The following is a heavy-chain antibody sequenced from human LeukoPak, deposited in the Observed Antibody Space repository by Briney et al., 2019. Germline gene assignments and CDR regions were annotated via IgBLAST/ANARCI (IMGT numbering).Heavy chain of an antibody. CDR1: GGSISNSSYY. D-gene: IGHD2-15*01. J-gene: IGHJ4*02. CDR3: ARVVGATSIDY. Sequence: SETLSLTCTVSGGSISNSSYYWGWIRQPPGKGLEWIGSMYYSGSTYYNPSLKSRVTISVETSKNQFSLQLSSVTAADTAVYYCARVVGATSIDYWGQGILVTVSS. CDR2: MYYSGST. V-gene: IGHV4-39*07.